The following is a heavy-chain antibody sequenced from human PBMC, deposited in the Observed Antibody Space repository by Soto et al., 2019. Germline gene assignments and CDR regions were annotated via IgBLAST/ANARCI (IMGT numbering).Heavy chain of an antibody. V-gene: IGHV1-69*13. CDR2: IIPIFGTA. CDR3: ARRGYSTGTTPRYYYGMDV. Sequence: GASVKVSCKASGGTFSSYAISWVRQAPGQGLEWMGGIIPIFGTANYAQKFQGRVTITADESTSTAYMELSSLRSEDTAVYYCARRGYSTGTTPRYYYGMDVWGQGTTVTVSS. D-gene: IGHD1-7*01. J-gene: IGHJ6*02. CDR1: GGTFSSYA.